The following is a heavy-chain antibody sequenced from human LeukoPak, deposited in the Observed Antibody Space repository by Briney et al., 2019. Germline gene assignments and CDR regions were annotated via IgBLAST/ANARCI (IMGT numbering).Heavy chain of an antibody. J-gene: IGHJ3*02. CDR1: GDTLTELS. D-gene: IGHD4-11*01. V-gene: IGHV1-24*01. CDR2: FDPKEGER. CDR3: ATVVTTSAFDI. Sequence: ASVKVSCKVSGDTLTELSMHWVRQAPGKGLEWMGGFDPKEGERVYAQNFQGRFTMTEDTSSGTAYMELNSLRSEDTAVYYCATVVTTSAFDIWGQGTMVTVSS.